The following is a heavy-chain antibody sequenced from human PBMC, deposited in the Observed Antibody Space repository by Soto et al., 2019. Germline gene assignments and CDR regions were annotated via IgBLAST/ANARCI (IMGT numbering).Heavy chain of an antibody. CDR1: GGSFSDYS. J-gene: IGHJ6*03. D-gene: IGHD3-10*01. CDR2: INHSGST. V-gene: IGHV4-34*01. Sequence: QVQLQQWGAGLLKPSETLSLTCAVFGGSFSDYSWSWIRQPPGKGLEWIGEINHSGSTYYNPSLKSRVTILGDTSKSQFSLKLSSVTAADTALYYCARLQRTFGSYYHYYYMDVWGRGTTVTVSS. CDR3: ARLQRTFGSYYHYYYMDV.